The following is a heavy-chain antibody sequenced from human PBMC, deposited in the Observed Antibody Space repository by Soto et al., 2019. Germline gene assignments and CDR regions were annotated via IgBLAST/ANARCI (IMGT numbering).Heavy chain of an antibody. V-gene: IGHV1-69*01. CDR2: IIPIFHIT. J-gene: IGHJ6*02. D-gene: IGHD1-26*01. CDR1: GDTLSRHG. Sequence: QEQLVQSGAEVQKPGSSVKVSCKASGDTLSRHGISWVRQAPGQGLEWMGGIIPIFHITNYAQKFQGRLMITADESTRTAYMVLSRLGYDVSAGCFCVRVRVGSISLNYDMDVWGQGTTVTVS. CDR3: VRVRVGSISLNYDMDV.